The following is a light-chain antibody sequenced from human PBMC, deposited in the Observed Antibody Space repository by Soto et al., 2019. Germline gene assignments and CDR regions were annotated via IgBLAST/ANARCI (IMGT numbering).Light chain of an antibody. CDR1: SSDVGDYNY. J-gene: IGLJ1*01. V-gene: IGLV2-8*01. CDR3: CSYAGSNNHV. CDR2: EVS. Sequence: QSALTQPPSASGSPGQSVTISCTGTSSDVGDYNYVSWYQQYPGKVPKLMIYEVSKRPSGVPDRFSGSKSGNTASLTVSGLQAEDEADYYCCSYAGSNNHVFGTGTKVTVL.